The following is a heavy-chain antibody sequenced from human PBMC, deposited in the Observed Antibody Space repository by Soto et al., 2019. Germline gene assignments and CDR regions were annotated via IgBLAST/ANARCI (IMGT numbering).Heavy chain of an antibody. D-gene: IGHD3-16*01. V-gene: IGHV1-18*01. CDR3: VMVDNYVTPTPQDV. Sequence: QVHLVQSGDAVKKPGASVKVSCKASGYIFVNYGIAWVRQAPGQGLEWMGWISPYTGNTHSASKVQGRLTMTTDTSTSTAYRDLGSLTSDDTAVYYCVMVDNYVTPTPQDVWGQGTTVTVSS. J-gene: IGHJ6*02. CDR2: ISPYTGNT. CDR1: GYIFVNYG.